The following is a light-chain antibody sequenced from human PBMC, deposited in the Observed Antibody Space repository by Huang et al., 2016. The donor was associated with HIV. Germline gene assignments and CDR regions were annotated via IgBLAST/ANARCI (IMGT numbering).Light chain of an antibody. CDR3: QQYNDFRST. V-gene: IGKV3-15*01. CDR2: AAS. CDR1: QIVSSH. Sequence: ETVMTQSPVTLSVSPGDRASLSCRSIQIVSSHLAWYQQKPGQAPRLLIYAASTRATCVPASFSGSGAGTEFTLTISTLQSEDSAVYYCQQYNDFRSTFGPGTRVEIK. J-gene: IGKJ3*01.